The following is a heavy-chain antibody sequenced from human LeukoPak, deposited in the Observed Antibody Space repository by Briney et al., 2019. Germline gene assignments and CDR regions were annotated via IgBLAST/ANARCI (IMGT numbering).Heavy chain of an antibody. V-gene: IGHV3-23*01. CDR2: ISGSGGST. D-gene: IGHD3-16*01. Sequence: PGGSLRLSCAASGFTFSSYAMSWVRQAPGKGLEWVSAISGSGGSTYYADSVKGRFTISGDNSKNTLYLQMNSLRAEDTAVYYCAREGSYVLSNWFDPWGQGTLVTVSS. CDR1: GFTFSSYA. CDR3: AREGSYVLSNWFDP. J-gene: IGHJ5*02.